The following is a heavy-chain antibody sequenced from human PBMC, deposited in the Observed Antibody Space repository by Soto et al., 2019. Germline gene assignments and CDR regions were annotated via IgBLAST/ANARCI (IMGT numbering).Heavy chain of an antibody. J-gene: IGHJ5*02. CDR3: ARDRRCSSTSFYTFGKWFDP. D-gene: IGHD2-2*02. CDR1: GYTFTSYG. Sequence: QVQLLQSGAEVQNPGSSVKVSCKASGYTFTSYGISWVRQAPGQGLGWKGWSSAYNGNTNYAQKLQGRVTMTTETPTSTAYMEQRSLRSEDTAVYYCARDRRCSSTSFYTFGKWFDPWGQGTLVTVSS. CDR2: SSAYNGNT. V-gene: IGHV1-18*04.